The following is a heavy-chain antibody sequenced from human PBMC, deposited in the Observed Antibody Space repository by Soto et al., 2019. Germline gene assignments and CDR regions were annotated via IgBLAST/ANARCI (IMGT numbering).Heavy chain of an antibody. V-gene: IGHV4-59*01. CDR1: NSSLSSNY. CDR2: IYYSGST. Sequence: SETLSLTCTVSNSSLSSNYWSWIRQSPGKGLEWIGNIYYSGSTNYNPSLKSRVTMSVDTSKNQFTLKLSSVTAADTGVYFCARYFMVPVDFFDYWGQGTLVTVSS. CDR3: ARYFMVPVDFFDY. J-gene: IGHJ4*02. D-gene: IGHD3-10*01.